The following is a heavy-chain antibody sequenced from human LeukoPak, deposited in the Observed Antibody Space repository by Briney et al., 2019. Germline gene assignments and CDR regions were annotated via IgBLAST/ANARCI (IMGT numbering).Heavy chain of an antibody. D-gene: IGHD3-22*01. CDR1: GFTFSSFG. CDR3: GTGQNPNDGSGYYSTDY. CDR2: ISSDGVNK. Sequence: GGSLRLSCAASGFTFSSFGMHWVRQAPGKGLEWVAVISSDGVNKYSADSVKGRFTISRDNSKNTLYLQMNSLRDPVTTVNYYGTGQNPNDGSGYYSTDYWGQGTPVTVSS. J-gene: IGHJ4*02. V-gene: IGHV3-30*03.